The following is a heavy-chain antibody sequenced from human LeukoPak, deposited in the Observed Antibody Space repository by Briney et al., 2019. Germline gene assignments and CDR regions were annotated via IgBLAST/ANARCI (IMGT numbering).Heavy chain of an antibody. CDR3: AKTLSGYYGSGSYDY. CDR2: ISGSGGST. Sequence: GGSLRLSCAASGFTFSNYAMSWVRQAPGKGLEWVSAISGSGGSTYYADSVRGRYTISRDNSKNTLSLQMNSLRAEDTAVYYCAKTLSGYYGSGSYDYWGQGTLVTVSS. V-gene: IGHV3-23*01. D-gene: IGHD3-10*01. CDR1: GFTFSNYA. J-gene: IGHJ4*02.